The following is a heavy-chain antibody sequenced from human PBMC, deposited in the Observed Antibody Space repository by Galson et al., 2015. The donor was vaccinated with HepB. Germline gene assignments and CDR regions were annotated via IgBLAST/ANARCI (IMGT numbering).Heavy chain of an antibody. J-gene: IGHJ4*02. D-gene: IGHD3-22*01. V-gene: IGHV3-49*04. CDR1: GFTFGDYA. CDR3: NLQIRDYEFDY. Sequence: SLRLSCAASGFTFGDYAMSWVRQAPGKGLEWVGFIRSKAYGGTTEYAASVKGRFTISRDDSKSIAYLQMNSLKTEDTAVYYCNLQIRDYEFDYWGQGTLVTVSS. CDR2: IRSKAYGGTT.